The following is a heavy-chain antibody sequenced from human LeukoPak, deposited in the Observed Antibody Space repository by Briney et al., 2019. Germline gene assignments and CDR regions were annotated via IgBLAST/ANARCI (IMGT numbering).Heavy chain of an antibody. CDR1: GFTFSSYS. CDR2: ISSSSSYI. CDR3: ARTHFSDDAFDI. D-gene: IGHD6-25*01. Sequence: GGSLRLSCAASGFTFSSYSMNWVRQAPGKGLDWVSSISSSSSYIYYADSVKGRFTISRDNAKNSLYLQMNSLRAEDTAVYYCARTHFSDDAFDIWGQGTMVTVSS. J-gene: IGHJ3*02. V-gene: IGHV3-21*01.